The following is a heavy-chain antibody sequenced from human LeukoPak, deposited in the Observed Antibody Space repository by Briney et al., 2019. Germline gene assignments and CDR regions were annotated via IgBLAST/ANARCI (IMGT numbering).Heavy chain of an antibody. Sequence: SETLSLTCTVSGGSISSSSYYWGWIRQPPGKGLEWIGSIYYSGSTYYNPSLKSRVTISVDTSKNQFSLKLSSVTAADTAVYYCARRTYYYDSSGLPPRAFDIWGQGTMVTVSS. J-gene: IGHJ3*02. V-gene: IGHV4-39*01. D-gene: IGHD3-22*01. CDR3: ARRTYYYDSSGLPPRAFDI. CDR2: IYYSGST. CDR1: GGSISSSSYY.